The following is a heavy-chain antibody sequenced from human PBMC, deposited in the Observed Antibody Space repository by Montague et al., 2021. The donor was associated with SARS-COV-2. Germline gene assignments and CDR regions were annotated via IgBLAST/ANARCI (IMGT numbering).Heavy chain of an antibody. CDR1: GGSISSSSYY. Sequence: SETLSLTCTFSGGSISSSSYYWGWIRQPPGKGLEWIGSIYYSGSTXYNPSLKSRVTISVDTSKNQFSLKLSSVTVADTAVYYCARQGDQLLLEYWFDPWGQGTLVTVSS. CDR2: IYYSGST. V-gene: IGHV4-39*01. CDR3: ARQGDQLLLEYWFDP. J-gene: IGHJ5*02. D-gene: IGHD2-2*01.